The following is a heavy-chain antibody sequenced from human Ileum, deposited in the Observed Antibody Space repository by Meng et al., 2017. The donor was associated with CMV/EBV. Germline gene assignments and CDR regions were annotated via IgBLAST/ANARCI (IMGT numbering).Heavy chain of an antibody. CDR2: IKPDGSEN. CDR3: ATLGFRRIDY. Sequence: GGSLRLSCAASGFTFSSTWMGWVRQGPGKGLEWVANIKPDGSENWPTDSVKGRFTISRDNAKNSLFLQMNSLRADDTAVYFCATLGFRRIDYWGQGTLVTVSS. V-gene: IGHV3-7*01. CDR1: GFTFSSTW. D-gene: IGHD5-18*01. J-gene: IGHJ4*02.